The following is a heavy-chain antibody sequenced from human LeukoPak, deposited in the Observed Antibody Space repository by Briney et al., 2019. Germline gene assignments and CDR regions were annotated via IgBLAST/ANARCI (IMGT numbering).Heavy chain of an antibody. D-gene: IGHD3-10*01. V-gene: IGHV4-59*12. CDR1: GGSISSYY. Sequence: SETLSLTCTVSGGSISSYYWSWIRQPPGKGLEWIGYIYYSGSTNYNPSLKSRVTISVDTPKNQFSLKLSSVTAADTAVYYCARLLAGVRGFYYYYYMDVWGKGTTVTISS. CDR3: ARLLAGVRGFYYYYYMDV. CDR2: IYYSGST. J-gene: IGHJ6*03.